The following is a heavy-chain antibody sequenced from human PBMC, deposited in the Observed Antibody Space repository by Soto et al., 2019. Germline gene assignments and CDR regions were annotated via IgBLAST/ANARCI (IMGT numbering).Heavy chain of an antibody. CDR1: KLSFSSFA. V-gene: IGHV3-30*03. CDR3: GGGGNFLPAKH. Sequence: QVQLVESGGGVVQPGKSLKLACAASKLSFSSFAMHWVRQAPGKGLEWVAVISYDGSDIYYGDSVKGRFTISRDNSKETLFLQMNSLRVDDTAVYYCGGGGNFLPAKHWGQGTLVTVSS. CDR2: ISYDGSDI. J-gene: IGHJ4*02. D-gene: IGHD4-4*01.